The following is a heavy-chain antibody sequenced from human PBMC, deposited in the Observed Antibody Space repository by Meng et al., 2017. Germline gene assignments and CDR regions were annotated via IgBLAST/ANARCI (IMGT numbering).Heavy chain of an antibody. J-gene: IGHJ4*02. V-gene: IGHV3-23*01. CDR2: ISGSGGST. CDR1: GFTFSSYA. CDR3: AKHSGYDLGY. D-gene: IGHD5-12*01. Sequence: GESLKISCAASGFTFSSYAMHWVRQAPGKGLEWVSAISGSGGSTYYADSVKGRFTISRDNSKNTLYLQMNSLRAEDTAVYYCAKHSGYDLGYWGQGTLVTVSS.